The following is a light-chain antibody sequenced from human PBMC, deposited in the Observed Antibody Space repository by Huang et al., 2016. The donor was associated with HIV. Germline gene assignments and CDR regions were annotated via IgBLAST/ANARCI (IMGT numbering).Light chain of an antibody. V-gene: IGKV4-1*01. J-gene: IGKJ1*01. Sequence: DIVLTQSPDSLAVSLGERATIKCKSSQSVVYSSTNMSYIAWFQQRPGQAHKLLIYWASARESGVPDRFSGSGSGTDFPLTISILQAEDVAVYFCQQYYSARGTFGQGTRLEIK. CDR1: QSVVYSSTNMSY. CDR2: WAS. CDR3: QQYYSARGT.